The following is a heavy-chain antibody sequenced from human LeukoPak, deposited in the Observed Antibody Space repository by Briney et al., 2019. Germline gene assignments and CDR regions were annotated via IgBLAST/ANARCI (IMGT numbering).Heavy chain of an antibody. CDR2: INPNNGDT. D-gene: IGHD7-27*01. CDR1: GYTFTDPY. V-gene: IGHV1-2*02. CDR3: ARARNWGYDY. Sequence: ASVKVSCKASGYTFTDPYIHWVRQAPGQGFEWMGWINPNNGDTNYEQKFQGRVTMTRDTSISTAYMEVSRLRFDDTAVYYCARARNWGYDYWGQGTLVTVSS. J-gene: IGHJ4*02.